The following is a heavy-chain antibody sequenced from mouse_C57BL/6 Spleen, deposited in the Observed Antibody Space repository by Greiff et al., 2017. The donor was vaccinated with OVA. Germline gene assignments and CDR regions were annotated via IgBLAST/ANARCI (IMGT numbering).Heavy chain of an antibody. D-gene: IGHD1-1*01. V-gene: IGHV1-81*01. CDR2: IYPRSGNN. J-gene: IGHJ2*01. Sequence: VQLQQSGAELARPGASVKLSCKASGYTFTSYGISWVKQRTGQGLEWIGEIYPRSGNNYYNEKFKGKATMTVDTSSSAAYMQLSSLTSEDSAVYYCASHYGSSCFDYWGQGTTLTFSS. CDR3: ASHYGSSCFDY. CDR1: GYTFTSYG.